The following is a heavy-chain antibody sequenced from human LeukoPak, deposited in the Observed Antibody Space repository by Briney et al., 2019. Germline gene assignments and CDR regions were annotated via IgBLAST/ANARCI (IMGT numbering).Heavy chain of an antibody. D-gene: IGHD1-26*01. Sequence: ASVKVSCKASGYTFTSYGISWVRQAPGQGLEWMGWISAYNGNTNYAQKLQGRVTMTTDTSTSTAYMELRSLRSDGTAVYYCARDRGGVGATFLGYGMDVWGQGTTVTVSS. CDR1: GYTFTSYG. V-gene: IGHV1-18*01. CDR2: ISAYNGNT. CDR3: ARDRGGVGATFLGYGMDV. J-gene: IGHJ6*02.